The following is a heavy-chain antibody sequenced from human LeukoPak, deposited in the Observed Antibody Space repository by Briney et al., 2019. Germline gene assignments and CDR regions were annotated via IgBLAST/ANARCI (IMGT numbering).Heavy chain of an antibody. V-gene: IGHV4-4*07. Sequence: SETLSLTCTVSGGSIISNYCSWIRQSAGTGLEWIGRIYGSGITDYNPSLKSRVTMSLDTSRKQSSLRLTSVTAADTAVYYCARLKFYDSTGYSPGYYMDVWGKGTTVSVFS. D-gene: IGHD3-22*01. CDR2: IYGSGIT. CDR3: ARLKFYDSTGYSPGYYMDV. J-gene: IGHJ6*03. CDR1: GGSIISNY.